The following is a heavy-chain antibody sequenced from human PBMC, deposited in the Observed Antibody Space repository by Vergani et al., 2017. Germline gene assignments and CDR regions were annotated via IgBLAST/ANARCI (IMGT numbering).Heavy chain of an antibody. V-gene: IGHV4-34*01. CDR3: ARVGGRIAEAVPYGGYYYYGMDV. CDR1: GGSFSGYY. Sequence: QVQLQQWGAGLLKPSETLSLTCAVYGGSFSGYYWSWIRQPPGKGLEWIGEINHSGSTNYNPSLKSRVTISVDTSKNQFSRKLSSVTAADTAVYYCARVGGRIAEAVPYGGYYYYGMDVWGQGTTVTVSS. CDR2: INHSGST. J-gene: IGHJ6*02. D-gene: IGHD6-13*01.